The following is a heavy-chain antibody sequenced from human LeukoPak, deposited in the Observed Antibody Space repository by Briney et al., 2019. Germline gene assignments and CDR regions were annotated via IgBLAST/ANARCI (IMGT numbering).Heavy chain of an antibody. CDR2: ISTSGST. Sequence: SETLSLTCAVYGGSFSGYYWSWIRQPAGKGLESIGHISTSGSTNYNPSLKSRVTMSVDKSKNQFSLKLSSVTAADTAVYYCARETYGSGLGGYYFDYWGQGTLVTVSS. CDR1: GGSFSGYY. V-gene: IGHV4-4*07. CDR3: ARETYGSGLGGYYFDY. D-gene: IGHD3-10*01. J-gene: IGHJ4*02.